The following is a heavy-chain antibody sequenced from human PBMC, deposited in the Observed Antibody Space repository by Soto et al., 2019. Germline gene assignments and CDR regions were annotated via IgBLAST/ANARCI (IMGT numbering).Heavy chain of an antibody. Sequence: SETLSRTCTVSVGSISSSSYYWGWIRQPPGKGLEWIGSIYYSGSTYYNPSLKSRVTISVDTSKNQFSLKLSSVTAADTAVYYCARQTNFRGNNRFFDYWGQGTLVTVSS. CDR2: IYYSGST. V-gene: IGHV4-39*01. CDR1: VGSISSSSYY. CDR3: ARQTNFRGNNRFFDY. D-gene: IGHD1-20*01. J-gene: IGHJ4*02.